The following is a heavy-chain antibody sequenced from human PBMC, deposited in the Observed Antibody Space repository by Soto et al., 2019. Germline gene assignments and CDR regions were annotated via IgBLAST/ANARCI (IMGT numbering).Heavy chain of an antibody. CDR3: ARDRFSVRGVKVHYYMDV. D-gene: IGHD3-10*01. CDR2: IYSGGST. CDR1: GFTVSSNY. Sequence: EVQLVESGGGLVQPGGSLRLSCAASGFTVSSNYMSWVRQAPGKGLEWVSVIYSGGSTYYADSVKGRFTISRHNSKNTLCLQMNSLRAEDTAVYYCARDRFSVRGVKVHYYMDVWGKGTTVTVSS. J-gene: IGHJ6*03. V-gene: IGHV3-53*04.